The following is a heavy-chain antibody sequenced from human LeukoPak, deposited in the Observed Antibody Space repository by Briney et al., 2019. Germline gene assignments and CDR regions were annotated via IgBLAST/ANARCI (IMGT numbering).Heavy chain of an antibody. V-gene: IGHV4-59*02. CDR3: ARGRLVHFHHYYYYLDV. Sequence: KASETLSLTCSVSGGSGRNDYWTWVRQAPGKGLEWIGYVHSTDGTNYSPSLNSRITISLDKSKLQFSLRVTSVTAADTAVYYCARGRLVHFHHYYYYLDVWGRGTTVTVSS. CDR1: GGSGRNDY. J-gene: IGHJ6*03. D-gene: IGHD3-3*02. CDR2: VHSTDGT.